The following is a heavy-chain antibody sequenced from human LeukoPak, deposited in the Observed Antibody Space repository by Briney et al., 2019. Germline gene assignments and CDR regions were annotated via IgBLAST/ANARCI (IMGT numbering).Heavy chain of an antibody. D-gene: IGHD6-19*01. CDR1: DGSLSNYY. CDR3: AITGDSSGWYSPFDY. CDR2: INHSGST. J-gene: IGHJ4*02. Sequence: SETLSLTCTVYDGSLSNYYWNWIRQPPGKGLEWIGEINHSGSTNCNPSLRSRVTISVDTSKNQFSLKLSSVTAADTAVYYCAITGDSSGWYSPFDYWGQGTLVTVSS. V-gene: IGHV4-34*01.